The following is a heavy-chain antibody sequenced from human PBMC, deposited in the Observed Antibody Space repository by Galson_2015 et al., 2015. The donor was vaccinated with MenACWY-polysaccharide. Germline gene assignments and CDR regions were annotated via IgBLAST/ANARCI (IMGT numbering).Heavy chain of an antibody. V-gene: IGHV3-48*01. CDR3: ARGRITIGP. CDR1: GFTFSSYT. CDR2: ISSGSSTI. Sequence: SLRLSCAASGFTFSSYTMNWVRQAPGKGLEWLSYISSGSSTIYYADSVKGRFIISRDNAKNSLYLQINSLRAEDTAVYYCARGRITIGPWGQGTLVTVSS. J-gene: IGHJ5*02. D-gene: IGHD3-3*01.